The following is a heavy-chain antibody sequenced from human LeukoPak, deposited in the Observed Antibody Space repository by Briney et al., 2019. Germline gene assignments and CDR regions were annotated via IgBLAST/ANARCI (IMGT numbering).Heavy chain of an antibody. V-gene: IGHV3-64*05. CDR3: AEQNFSDRSGYVAFVI. CDR2: ISSNGATT. CDR1: GFTFSSYA. Sequence: PGGSLRLSCSASGFTFSSYAMHWVRQAPGKGLEYVSAISSNGATTFYADSVKGRFTISRDNSKNTLYFQMNSLRPEDTAVYYCAEQNFSDRSGYVAFVIWGQGTMVTVSS. D-gene: IGHD3-22*01. J-gene: IGHJ3*02.